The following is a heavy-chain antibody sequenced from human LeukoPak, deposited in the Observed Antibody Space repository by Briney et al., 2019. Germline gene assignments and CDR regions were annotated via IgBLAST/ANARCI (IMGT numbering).Heavy chain of an antibody. D-gene: IGHD5-12*01. CDR1: GYTFTNYY. V-gene: IGHV1-46*01. CDR3: ARESPSGYDSPFDY. J-gene: IGHJ4*02. CDR2: INPSGGNT. Sequence: ASVKVSCKASGYTFTNYYMSWVRQAPGQGLEWMGIINPSGGNTTYAQKFQGRVTMTRDTSTSTVYMELSSLRSEDTAVYYCARESPSGYDSPFDYWGQGTLVTVSS.